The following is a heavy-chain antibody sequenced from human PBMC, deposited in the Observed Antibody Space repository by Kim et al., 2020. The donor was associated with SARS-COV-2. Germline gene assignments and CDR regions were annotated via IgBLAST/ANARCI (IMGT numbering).Heavy chain of an antibody. Sequence: GGSLRLSCAASGFSFSTFAMHWVRRAPGKGLEWVAATCRNGNGSFYADSVEGRFTVSRDNSKKTLYLHMNSLTFEDTAVYYCVRYGRSDGAVHWGQGTMVFVSS. CDR3: VRYGRSDGAVH. CDR1: GFSFSTFA. V-gene: IGHV3-30*14. D-gene: IGHD1-26*01. CDR2: TCRNGNGS. J-gene: IGHJ1*01.